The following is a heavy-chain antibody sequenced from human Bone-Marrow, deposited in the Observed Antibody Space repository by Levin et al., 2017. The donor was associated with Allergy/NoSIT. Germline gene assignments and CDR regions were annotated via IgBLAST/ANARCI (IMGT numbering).Heavy chain of an antibody. CDR2: IDWDGEE. J-gene: IGHJ2*01. Sequence: TLSLTCTFSGFSLDTNGMRVSWIRQSPGKALEWLARIDWDGEEFYSASLKTRLTISKDTSKNQVVLTMTNMDPVDTATYYCARTYCRGGGGCDGLSWHFDLWGRGTRVTVSS. D-gene: IGHD2-15*01. CDR3: ARTYCRGGGGCDGLSWHFDL. V-gene: IGHV2-70*04. CDR1: GFSLDTNGMR.